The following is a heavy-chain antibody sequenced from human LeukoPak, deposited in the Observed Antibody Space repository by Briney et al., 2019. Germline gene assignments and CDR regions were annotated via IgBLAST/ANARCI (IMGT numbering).Heavy chain of an antibody. D-gene: IGHD4-17*01. CDR3: ARGGSYGDYDFDS. J-gene: IGHJ4*02. CDR2: IYSGGST. V-gene: IGHV3-66*01. CDR1: GFTVSNNY. Sequence: PGGSLRLSCAASGFTVSNNYMSWVRQAPGKGLEWVSVIYSGGSTYYAESVKGRFTISRENAKNSLYLQMNSLRAGDTAVYFCARGGSYGDYDFDSWGQGTLVTVSS.